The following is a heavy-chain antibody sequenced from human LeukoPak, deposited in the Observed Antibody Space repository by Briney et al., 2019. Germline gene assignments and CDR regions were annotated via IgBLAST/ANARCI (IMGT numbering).Heavy chain of an antibody. CDR1: GFTFSSYW. CDR3: AKARYSGYAFDAFDM. Sequence: GGSLRLSCAASGFTFSSYWMSWVRQAPGKGLEWVANIKQDGSEKYYVDSVKGRFTISRDNAKNSLYLQMNSLRAEDTAVYYCAKARYSGYAFDAFDMWGQGTMVSVSS. CDR2: IKQDGSEK. V-gene: IGHV3-7*05. J-gene: IGHJ3*02. D-gene: IGHD5-12*01.